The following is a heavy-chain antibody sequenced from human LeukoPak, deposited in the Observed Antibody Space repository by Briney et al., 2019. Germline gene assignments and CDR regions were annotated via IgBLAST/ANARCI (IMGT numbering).Heavy chain of an antibody. J-gene: IGHJ4*02. CDR1: GFTFSSYS. Sequence: GGSLRLSCAASGFTFSSYSMNWVRQAPGKGLEWVAVISYDGSNKYYTDSVKGRFTISRDSSKNTLYLQMNSLRAEDTAVYYCAREPGVAAAGKSYFNYWGQGTLVTVSS. V-gene: IGHV3-30*03. CDR2: ISYDGSNK. D-gene: IGHD6-13*01. CDR3: AREPGVAAAGKSYFNY.